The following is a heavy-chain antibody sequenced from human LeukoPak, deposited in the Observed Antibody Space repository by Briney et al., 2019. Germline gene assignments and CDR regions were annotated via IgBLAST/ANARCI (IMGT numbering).Heavy chain of an antibody. CDR3: ARDNIPDFWSGSFDP. CDR1: GFTFSSYS. Sequence: PGGSLRLSCAASGFTFSSYSMNWVRQAPGKGLEWVSYISSSSSSTIYYADSAKGRFTISRDNAKNSLYLQMNSLRAEDTAVYYCARDNIPDFWSGSFDPWGQGTLVTVSS. J-gene: IGHJ5*02. V-gene: IGHV3-48*01. CDR2: ISSSSSSTI. D-gene: IGHD3-3*01.